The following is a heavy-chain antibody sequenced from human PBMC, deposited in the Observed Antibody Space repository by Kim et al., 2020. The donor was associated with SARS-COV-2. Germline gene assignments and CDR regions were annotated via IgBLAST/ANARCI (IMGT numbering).Heavy chain of an antibody. CDR2: T. J-gene: IGHJ4*02. V-gene: IGHV3-15*01. D-gene: IGHD6-25*01. Sequence: TDYAAPVKGRFTISRDDSKTTLSLQMNSLKTEDTAVYYCTAVPSSVRNFDYWGQGTLVTVSS. CDR3: TAVPSSVRNFDY.